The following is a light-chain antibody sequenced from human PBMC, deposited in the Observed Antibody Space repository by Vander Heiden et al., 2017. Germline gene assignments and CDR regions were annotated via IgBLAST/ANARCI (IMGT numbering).Light chain of an antibody. CDR1: QSVLYTSKNKNC. J-gene: IGKJ4*01. CDR2: WAS. CDR3: QQYYTNPPT. Sequence: DIVMSQSLDSLTVSLGERATINCKSSQSVLYTSKNKNCLAWYQQRPGQPPKLLIYWASTRESGVPDRYSGSGSGTDFTLTISSLQAEDVAIYYCQQYYTNPPTFGGGTKVEIK. V-gene: IGKV4-1*01.